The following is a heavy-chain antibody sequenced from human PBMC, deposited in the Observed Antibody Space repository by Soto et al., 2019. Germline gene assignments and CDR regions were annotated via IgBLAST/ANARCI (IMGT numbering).Heavy chain of an antibody. D-gene: IGHD3-16*01. J-gene: IGHJ5*02. CDR1: GGSFSGYY. CDR2: INHSGST. V-gene: IGHV4-34*01. Sequence: SETLSLTCAVYGGSFSGYYWSWIRQPPGKGLEWIGEINHSGSTNYNPSLKSRVTISVDTSKNQFSLKLSSVTAADTAVYYCAVTLGGSYNWFDPWGQGTLVTVSS. CDR3: AVTLGGSYNWFDP.